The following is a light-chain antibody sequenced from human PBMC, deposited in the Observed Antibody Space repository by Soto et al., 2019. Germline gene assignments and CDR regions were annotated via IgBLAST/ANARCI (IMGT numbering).Light chain of an antibody. J-gene: IGKJ1*01. CDR3: QQYDNSCT. Sequence: DIVLTQSPGTLSLSPGERATLSCRASQTVSSRFLAWYQQKPGQAPRLLIYGASSRATGVPDRFSGSGSGTDFTLTISRLVPEDFAVYYCQQYDNSCTFGQGTKVEIK. CDR2: GAS. V-gene: IGKV3-20*01. CDR1: QTVSSRF.